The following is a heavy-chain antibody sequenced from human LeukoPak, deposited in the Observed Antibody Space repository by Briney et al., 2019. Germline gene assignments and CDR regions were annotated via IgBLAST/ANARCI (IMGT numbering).Heavy chain of an antibody. D-gene: IGHD6-19*01. CDR2: ISSSSSYI. Sequence: RPGGSLRLSCAASGFTFSSYSMNWVRQAPGKGLEWVSSISSSSSYIYYADSVKGRFTISRDNAKNSLYLQMNSLRAEDTAVYYCARDLGLGIAVFDYWGQGTLVTVSS. CDR3: ARDLGLGIAVFDY. CDR1: GFTFSSYS. J-gene: IGHJ4*02. V-gene: IGHV3-21*01.